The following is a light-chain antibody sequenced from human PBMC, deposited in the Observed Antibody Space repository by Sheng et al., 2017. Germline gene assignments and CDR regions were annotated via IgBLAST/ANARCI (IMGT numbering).Light chain of an antibody. CDR2: AAS. V-gene: IGKV3-20*01. CDR3: QQYGSSPLT. CDR1: QSLGDN. J-gene: IGKJ3*01. Sequence: EIVLTQSPATLSVSPGEGATLSCRASQSLGDNLAWYQQKPGQAPKLLIYAASNRAPGIPARFSGRGSGTDFTLTISRLEPEDFAVYYCQQYGSSPLTFGPGTKVDIK.